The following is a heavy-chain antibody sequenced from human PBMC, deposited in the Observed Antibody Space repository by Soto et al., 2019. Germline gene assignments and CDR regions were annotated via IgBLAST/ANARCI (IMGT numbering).Heavy chain of an antibody. CDR1: GFTFTSSA. V-gene: IGHV1-58*02. CDR2: IVVGSGNT. Sequence: QMQLVQSGPEVKKPGTSVKVSCKASGFTFTSSAMQWLRQARGQRLEWIGWIVVGSGNTNYAQKFQERVTHTRDMATSTAYMELSSLRSEDHAVYYCAAPRPNRYYYYYMDVWGKGTTVTVSS. J-gene: IGHJ6*03. CDR3: AAPRPNRYYYYYMDV.